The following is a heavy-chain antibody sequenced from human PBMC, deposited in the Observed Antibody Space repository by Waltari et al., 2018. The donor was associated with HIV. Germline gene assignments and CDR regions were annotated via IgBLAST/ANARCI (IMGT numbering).Heavy chain of an antibody. V-gene: IGHV4-38-2*01. D-gene: IGHD3-10*01. J-gene: IGHJ4*02. CDR1: GYSISSGYY. Sequence: QVQLQESGPGLVKPSETLSLTCAVSGYSISSGYYWGWIRQPHGRGREWIGSIYQSGRTYYNPSLRSRVTLSVDTSKNQFSLKLSSVTAADTAVYYCASHYYGSGSYYNALFDYWGQGTLVTVSA. CDR2: IYQSGRT. CDR3: ASHYYGSGSYYNALFDY.